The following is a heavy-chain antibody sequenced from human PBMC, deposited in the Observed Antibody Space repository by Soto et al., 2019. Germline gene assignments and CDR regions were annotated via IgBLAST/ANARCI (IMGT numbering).Heavy chain of an antibody. J-gene: IGHJ4*02. CDR3: ARGVGSGLSDY. V-gene: IGHV1-3*01. CDR1: GYAFTSYA. Sequence: QVQLVQSGAEVKKPGASVKVSCKASGYAFTSYAMHWVRQAPGQRLEWMGWINAGNGNTKYSQKFQGRVTITRDTSASTAYMELSSLRSEDTAVYYCARGVGSGLSDYWGQGTLVTVSS. D-gene: IGHD1-26*01. CDR2: INAGNGNT.